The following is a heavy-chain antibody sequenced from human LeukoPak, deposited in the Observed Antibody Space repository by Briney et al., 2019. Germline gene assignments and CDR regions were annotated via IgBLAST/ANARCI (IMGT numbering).Heavy chain of an antibody. Sequence: SVKVSCKASGYTFPSYGISWVRQAPGQGPEWRGWISPYNSDTNYAQRLQGRVTMTTDTCTSTAYMELRSLRSDDTAVYYCARDIGYCSGGTCSPYCDYWGQGTLVTVSS. CDR2: ISPYNSDT. V-gene: IGHV1-18*04. CDR1: GYTFPSYG. J-gene: IGHJ4*02. CDR3: ARDIGYCSGGTCSPYCDY. D-gene: IGHD2-15*01.